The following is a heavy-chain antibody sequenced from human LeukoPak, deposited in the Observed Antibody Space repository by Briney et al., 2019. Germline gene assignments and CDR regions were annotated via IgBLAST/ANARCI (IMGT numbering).Heavy chain of an antibody. Sequence: GGSLRLSCAASGFTFNTYGMHWVRQAPGRGLEWVAVISYDGSTKYYADSMKSRFTISRDNSRNTLYLQMSSLRVEDTAVYYCAKDWSVASLTYYYGMDVWGQGTTVTVSS. V-gene: IGHV3-30*18. CDR1: GFTFNTYG. CDR3: AKDWSVASLTYYYGMDV. J-gene: IGHJ6*02. CDR2: ISYDGSTK. D-gene: IGHD3-10*01.